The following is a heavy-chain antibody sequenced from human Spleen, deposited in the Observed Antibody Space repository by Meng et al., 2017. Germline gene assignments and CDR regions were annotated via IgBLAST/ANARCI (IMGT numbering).Heavy chain of an antibody. Sequence: VQLVESGGGVVQPGRSLRLSCAASGFTFSSYAMSWVRQAPGKGLEWVSGISGSGTTKYADSVKGRFTISRDNSKNTLYLQMNSLRAEDTAVYYCAKAIYDSSGYYMDRGFDYWGQGTLVTVSS. CDR2: ISGSGTT. J-gene: IGHJ4*02. CDR3: AKAIYDSSGYYMDRGFDY. D-gene: IGHD3-22*01. V-gene: IGHV3-23*04. CDR1: GFTFSSYA.